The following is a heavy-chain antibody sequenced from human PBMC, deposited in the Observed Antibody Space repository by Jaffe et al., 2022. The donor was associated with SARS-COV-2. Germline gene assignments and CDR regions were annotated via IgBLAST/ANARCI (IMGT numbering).Heavy chain of an antibody. J-gene: IGHJ4*02. Sequence: EVQLVESGGGLVQPGGSLRLSCVASGFPFSSYSMNWIRQAPGKGLEWVSYISSSGSTTYHAGPVQGRFSISRDNAKNSLYLQMNSLRDEDTGVYYCAREHIGYDFDWGQGTLVSVSS. D-gene: IGHD5-12*01. CDR3: AREHIGYDFD. V-gene: IGHV3-48*02. CDR2: ISSSGSTT. CDR1: GFPFSSYS.